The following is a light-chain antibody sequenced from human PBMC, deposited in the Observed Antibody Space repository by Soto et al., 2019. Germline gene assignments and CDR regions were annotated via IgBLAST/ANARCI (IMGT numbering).Light chain of an antibody. Sequence: EIVVTQSPATLSLSPGERATLSCRASQSVSSYLDWYQQKPGQAPRLRIDDASNRATGLPARFSGRGSGTDFTLTISSIETEAFAGYYCQQRSNCQCATFGGGTKVEIK. V-gene: IGKV3-11*01. CDR2: DAS. CDR3: QQRSNCQCAT. J-gene: IGKJ4*01. CDR1: QSVSSY.